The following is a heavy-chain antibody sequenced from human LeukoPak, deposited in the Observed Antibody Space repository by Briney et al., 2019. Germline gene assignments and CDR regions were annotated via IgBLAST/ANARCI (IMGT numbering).Heavy chain of an antibody. Sequence: GGSLRLSCAASGFTFSSYAMSWVRQAPGKGLEWVSYISSSGSTIYYADSVKGRFTISRDNAKNSLYLQMNSLRAEDTAVYYCARDLRVVVPAAIGSGQNPFDYWGQGTLVTVSS. V-gene: IGHV3-48*04. CDR2: ISSSGSTI. CDR3: ARDLRVVVPAAIGSGQNPFDY. D-gene: IGHD2-2*01. J-gene: IGHJ4*02. CDR1: GFTFSSYA.